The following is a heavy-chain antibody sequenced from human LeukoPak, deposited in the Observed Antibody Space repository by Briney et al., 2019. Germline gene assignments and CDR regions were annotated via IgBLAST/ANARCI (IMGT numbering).Heavy chain of an antibody. V-gene: IGHV4-38-2*01. J-gene: IGHJ4*02. Sequence: PSETLSLTCAVSGYSISSGYYWGWIRQPPGKGLEWIGSIYSGSTYYNPSLRSRVTISVDTSKNQFSLNLSSVTAADTAVYYCARRASYGYYRRYFDYWGQGTLVTVSS. CDR2: IYSGST. CDR1: GYSISSGYY. CDR3: ARRASYGYYRRYFDY. D-gene: IGHD3-3*01.